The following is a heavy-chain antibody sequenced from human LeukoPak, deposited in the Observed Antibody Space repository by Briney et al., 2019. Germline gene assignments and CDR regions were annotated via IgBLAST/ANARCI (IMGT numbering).Heavy chain of an antibody. Sequence: ASVKVSCKASGYTFTDYYMHWVRQAPGQGLEWMGWINPNSGGTSYAQKFQGRVTMTRDTSISTAYMELSRLRSDDTAVYYCAREQAIGIAVAGTQGNWGQGTLVTVSS. V-gene: IGHV1-2*02. CDR3: AREQAIGIAVAGTQGN. CDR2: INPNSGGT. CDR1: GYTFTDYY. D-gene: IGHD6-19*01. J-gene: IGHJ4*02.